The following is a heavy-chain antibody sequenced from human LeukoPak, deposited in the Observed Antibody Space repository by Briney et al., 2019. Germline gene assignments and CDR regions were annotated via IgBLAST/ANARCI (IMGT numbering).Heavy chain of an antibody. J-gene: IGHJ4*02. D-gene: IGHD3-22*01. CDR2: IYSGGST. CDR3: ASYYYDSSGYLLFDY. V-gene: IGHV3-53*01. CDR1: GFTFSSNY. Sequence: GGSLRLSCAASGFTFSSNYMSWVRQAPGKGLEWVSVIYSGGSTYYADSVKRRFTISRDNSKNTLYLQMNSLRAEDTAVYYCASYYYDSSGYLLFDYWGQGTLVTVSS.